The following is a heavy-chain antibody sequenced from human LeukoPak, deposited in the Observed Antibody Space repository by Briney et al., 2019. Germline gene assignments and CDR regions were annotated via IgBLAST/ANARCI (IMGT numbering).Heavy chain of an antibody. CDR1: GFTFSSYA. V-gene: IGHV3-7*01. J-gene: IGHJ3*02. CDR3: ARSEVLLWFGELFHDAFDI. CDR2: IKQDGSEK. D-gene: IGHD3-10*01. Sequence: GGSLRLSCAASGFTFSSYAMHWVRQAPGKGLEWVANIKQDGSEKYYVDSVKGRFTISRDNAKNSLYLQMNSLRAEDTAVYYCARSEVLLWFGELFHDAFDIWGQGTMVTVSS.